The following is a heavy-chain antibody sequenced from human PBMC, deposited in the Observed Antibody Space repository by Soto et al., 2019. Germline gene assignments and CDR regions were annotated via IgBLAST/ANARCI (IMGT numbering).Heavy chain of an antibody. Sequence: KAGGSLRLSCGASGFTITDYYMSWIRQAPGKGLEWVSHISSVGTTTYYADSVKGRFSISMDNAKNSLYLQMNSLRAEDTAVYYCARDQEGSGSHWLGYNYYAMDVWGQGTTVTVSS. D-gene: IGHD3-10*01. CDR3: ARDQEGSGSHWLGYNYYAMDV. CDR1: GFTITDYY. J-gene: IGHJ6*02. V-gene: IGHV3-11*01. CDR2: ISSVGTTT.